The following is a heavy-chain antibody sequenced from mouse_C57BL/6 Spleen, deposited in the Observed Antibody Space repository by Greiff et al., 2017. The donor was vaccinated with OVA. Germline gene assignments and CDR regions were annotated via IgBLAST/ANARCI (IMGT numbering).Heavy chain of an antibody. CDR1: GFTFSSYA. CDR2: ISDGGSYT. V-gene: IGHV5-4*01. J-gene: IGHJ1*03. CDR3: ARDRYYSNQYWYFDV. D-gene: IGHD2-5*01. Sequence: EVQLQESGGGLVKPGGSLKLSCAASGFTFSSYAMSWVRQTPEKRLEWVATISDGGSYTYYPDNVKGRFTISRDNAKNNLYLQMSHLKSEDTAMYYCARDRYYSNQYWYFDVWGTGTTVTVSS.